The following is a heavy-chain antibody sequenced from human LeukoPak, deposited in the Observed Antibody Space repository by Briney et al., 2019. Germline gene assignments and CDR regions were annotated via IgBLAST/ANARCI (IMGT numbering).Heavy chain of an antibody. CDR3: ARDLLAGTGGDY. J-gene: IGHJ4*02. D-gene: IGHD1/OR15-1a*01. V-gene: IGHV3-30*04. CDR1: GFTFSNFP. CDR2: VSHDGSNK. Sequence: QPGGSLRLSCAASGFTFSNFPMQWVRQAPGKGLEWVAVVSHDGSNKYYADSVKGRFTISRDNSKNTLYLQASSLRPDDTAVYYCARDLLAGTGGDYWGQGTLVTVSS.